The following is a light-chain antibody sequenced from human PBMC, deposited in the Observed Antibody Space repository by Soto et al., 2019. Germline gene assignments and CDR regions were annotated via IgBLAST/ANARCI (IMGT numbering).Light chain of an antibody. CDR1: SSDVGGYNY. J-gene: IGLJ1*01. CDR3: SSYSGTNYHYV. V-gene: IGLV2-8*01. Sequence: QSVLTQPPSASGSFGQSVTISCTGTSSDVGGYNYVSWYQQHPGKAPKLMIYEVSARPSGVPDRFSGSKSGNTASLTVSGLQADDEADYYCSSYSGTNYHYVFGTGTKLTVL. CDR2: EVS.